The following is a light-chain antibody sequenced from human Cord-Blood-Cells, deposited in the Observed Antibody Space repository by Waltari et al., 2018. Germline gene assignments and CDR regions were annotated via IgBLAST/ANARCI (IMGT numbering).Light chain of an antibody. J-gene: IGLJ1*01. CDR1: SSDSGGYNF. Sequence: QSALTHPASVPGFPGQSITISSTGTSSDSGGYNFVYCYQQHPGKAPKLMIYEVSIRPAGVSNRFSGSKSGNTASLSTSGLQAEHEADYDCSSYTSSSALVLGTGTKVTVL. CDR3: SSYTSSSALV. V-gene: IGLV2-14*01. CDR2: EVS.